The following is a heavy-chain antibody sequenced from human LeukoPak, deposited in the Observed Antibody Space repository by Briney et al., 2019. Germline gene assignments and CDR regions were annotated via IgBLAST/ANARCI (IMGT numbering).Heavy chain of an antibody. V-gene: IGHV1-2*06. CDR3: ASPYGSGSSRSDY. D-gene: IGHD3-10*01. CDR2: INPNSGGT. J-gene: IGHJ4*02. Sequence: ASVKVSCKASGYTFTGYYMHWVRQAPGQGLEWMGRINPNSGGTNYAQKFQGRVTMTRDTSISTAYMGLSRLRSDDTAVYYCASPYGSGSSRSDYWGQGTLVTVSS. CDR1: GYTFTGYY.